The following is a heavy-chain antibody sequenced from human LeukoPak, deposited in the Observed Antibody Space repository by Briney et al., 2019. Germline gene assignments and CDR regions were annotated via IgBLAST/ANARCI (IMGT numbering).Heavy chain of an antibody. D-gene: IGHD1-26*01. CDR3: ARRASRGVDY. J-gene: IGHJ4*02. CDR1: GGSISSYY. V-gene: IGHV3-11*01. Sequence: LSLTCTVSGGSISSYYWSWIRQAPGKGLEWVSYISSSGSTIYYADSVKGRFTISRDNAKNSLYLQMNSLRAEDTAVYYCARRASRGVDYWGQGTLVTVSS. CDR2: ISSSGSTI.